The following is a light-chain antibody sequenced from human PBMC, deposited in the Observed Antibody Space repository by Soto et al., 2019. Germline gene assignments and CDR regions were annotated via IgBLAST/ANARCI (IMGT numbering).Light chain of an antibody. CDR2: DVN. V-gene: IGLV2-18*02. CDR3: CSYTTRTTYV. Sequence: QSVLTQPASVSGSPGQSIAVSCTGTSSDVGSYNRVSWCQQPPGTAPKLIIYDVNNRPLGVPDRFFGSKSGNTASLTISGLQAEDEADYYCCSYTTRTTYVFGTGTKVTVL. J-gene: IGLJ1*01. CDR1: SSDVGSYNR.